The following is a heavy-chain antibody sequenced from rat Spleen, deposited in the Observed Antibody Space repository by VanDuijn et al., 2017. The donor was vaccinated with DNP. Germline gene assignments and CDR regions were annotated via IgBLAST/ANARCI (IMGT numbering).Heavy chain of an antibody. J-gene: IGHJ1*01. Sequence: EVQLVESGGGLVQPGTSLKLSCAASGFTFSDYNMAWVRQAPKKGLEWVATISYDGINTIYRDSVKGRFTISRDDAKSSLYLQMNSLKSEDTATYYCARGSGTYYWYFDFWGPGTMVTVSS. D-gene: IGHD5-1*01. CDR2: ISYDGINT. CDR3: ARGSGTYYWYFDF. CDR1: GFTFSDYN. V-gene: IGHV5-7*01.